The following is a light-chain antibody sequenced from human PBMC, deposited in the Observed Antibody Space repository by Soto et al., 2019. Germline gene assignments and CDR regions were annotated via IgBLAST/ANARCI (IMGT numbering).Light chain of an antibody. Sequence: DIQMTQSPSTLSASVGDRVTITCRASQSINNRLVWYQQKPGIAPILLIYKASSLQSGVPSRFSGSGSGTEFNFTISSLQPADFATYYCQQYNTYPWTLGHGTKVEI. CDR1: QSINNR. CDR3: QQYNTYPWT. V-gene: IGKV1-5*03. J-gene: IGKJ1*01. CDR2: KAS.